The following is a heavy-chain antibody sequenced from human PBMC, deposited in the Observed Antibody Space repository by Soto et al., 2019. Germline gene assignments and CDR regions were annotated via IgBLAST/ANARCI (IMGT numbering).Heavy chain of an antibody. V-gene: IGHV1-18*04. D-gene: IGHD4-17*01. J-gene: IGHJ4*01. CDR2: ISAYSGNT. CDR1: GYTFTTYG. Sequence: ASVKVSCKASGYTFTTYGITRVRQAPGEGLEWMGWISAYSGNTNYAQKPQGRLTVTTDTSTNTAYMDPRSLRSDDTAVYYCARVVKAGDYGDYGRYYFDYWGHGTLVTVSS. CDR3: ARVVKAGDYGDYGRYYFDY.